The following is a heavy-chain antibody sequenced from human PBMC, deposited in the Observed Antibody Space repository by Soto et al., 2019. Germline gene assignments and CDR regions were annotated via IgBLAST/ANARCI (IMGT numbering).Heavy chain of an antibody. V-gene: IGHV4-59*08. CDR2: IYYSGTT. J-gene: IGHJ4*02. D-gene: IGHD3-22*01. CDR1: GGSINPDY. Sequence: QVQLQESCPGLVKPSETLSLTCTVSGGSINPDYWGWIRQPPGKGLEWIGNIYYSGTTNYHPSLKSGVSISLDTSTNQYSLQLSCVTAADTAVYYCARRGGYYQAFDSWCQGALVTVSS. CDR3: ARRGGYYQAFDS.